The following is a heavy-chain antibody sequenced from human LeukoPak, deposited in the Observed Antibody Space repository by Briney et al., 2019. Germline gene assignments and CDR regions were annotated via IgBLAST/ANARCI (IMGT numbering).Heavy chain of an antibody. Sequence: GGSLRLSCAASGFTFSSYAMSWLRQAPGKGLEWVSAISVSGGSTYYADSVKGRFTISRDNSKNTLYLQMNSLRAEDTAVYYCAKDRLFLNYYDSSGYYYDWFDPWGQGTLVTVSS. CDR3: AKDRLFLNYYDSSGYYYDWFDP. CDR2: ISVSGGST. D-gene: IGHD3-22*01. J-gene: IGHJ5*02. CDR1: GFTFSSYA. V-gene: IGHV3-23*01.